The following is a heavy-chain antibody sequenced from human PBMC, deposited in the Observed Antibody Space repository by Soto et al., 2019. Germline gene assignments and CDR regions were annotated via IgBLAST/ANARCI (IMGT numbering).Heavy chain of an antibody. CDR2: IFYSGNT. J-gene: IGHJ4*02. CDR3: AAGHFDS. CDR1: GGSISSDDYY. D-gene: IGHD2-8*01. V-gene: IGHV4-30-4*01. Sequence: QVQLQESGPGLVKPSQTLSLTCTVSGGSISSDDYYWSWIRQTPGRGLEWIGFIFYSGNTYYNPSLNTRASIAVDTSKNQFSLKLTPVTATDTAVYLMAAGHFDSGGQGALVTVSS.